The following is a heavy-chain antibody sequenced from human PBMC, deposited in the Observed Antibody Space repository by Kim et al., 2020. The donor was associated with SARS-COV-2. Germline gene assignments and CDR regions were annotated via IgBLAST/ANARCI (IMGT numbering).Heavy chain of an antibody. CDR2: IKQDGSEK. J-gene: IGHJ4*02. D-gene: IGHD6-19*01. CDR1: GFTFTSCW. CDR3: VSGNGWFFDY. V-gene: IGHV3-7*01. Sequence: GGSLRLSCAASGFTFTSCWMTWVRQAPGKGLEWVANIKQDGSEKYYVDSVKGRFTISRDNAKNSLYLQMNSLRAEDTAVYYCVSGNGWFFDYWGQGTLVT.